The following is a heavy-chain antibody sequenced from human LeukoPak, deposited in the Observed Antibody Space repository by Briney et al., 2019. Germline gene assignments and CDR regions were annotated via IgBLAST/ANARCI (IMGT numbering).Heavy chain of an antibody. CDR3: VRDRDRIATTGNFDY. Sequence: ASVKVSCKASGYTFTSYAMNWVRQAPGQGLEWMGWISAYNGNINYAQKFQGRVTMTTDTSTSTAYMELRSLRSDDTAVYYCVRDRDRIATTGNFDYWGQGTLVTVSS. V-gene: IGHV1-18*01. J-gene: IGHJ4*02. D-gene: IGHD6-13*01. CDR1: GYTFTSYA. CDR2: ISAYNGNI.